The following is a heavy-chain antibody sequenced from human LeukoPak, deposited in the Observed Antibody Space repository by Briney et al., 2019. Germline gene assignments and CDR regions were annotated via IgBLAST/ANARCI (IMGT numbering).Heavy chain of an antibody. V-gene: IGHV3-30*02. J-gene: IGHJ4*02. D-gene: IGHD3-3*01. CDR2: IRYDGSNK. CDR3: AKDLPSYDFWSGSMY. CDR1: GFTFSSYG. Sequence: GGSLRLSCAASGFTFSSYGMHWVRQAPGKGLEWVAFIRYDGSNKYYADSVKGRFTISRDNSKNTLHLQMNSLRAEDTAVYYCAKDLPSYDFWSGSMYWGQGTLVTVSS.